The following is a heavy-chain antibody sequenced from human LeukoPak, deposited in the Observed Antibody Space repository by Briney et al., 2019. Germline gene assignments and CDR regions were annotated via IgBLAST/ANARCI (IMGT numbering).Heavy chain of an antibody. CDR3: AKDDRWLQFCC. V-gene: IGHV3-23*01. Sequence: GGSLRLSCAASGFTFSNYAMNWVRQAPGKGLEWVSSISGGGSNTYYADSVRGRFTISRDSSRNTLYLQMNSLRAEDTAVYYCAKDDRWLQFCCWGQGTLVTVSA. J-gene: IGHJ4*02. D-gene: IGHD5-24*01. CDR1: GFTFSNYA. CDR2: ISGGGSNT.